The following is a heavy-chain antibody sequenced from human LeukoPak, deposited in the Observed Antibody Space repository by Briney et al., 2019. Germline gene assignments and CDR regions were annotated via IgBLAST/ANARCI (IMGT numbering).Heavy chain of an antibody. J-gene: IGHJ4*02. Sequence: SETLSLTCTVSGGSISSYYWSWIRQPPGKGLEWIGYIYYSGSTNYNPSLKSRVTISVDTSKNQFSLKLSSVTAADTAVYYCARHSRPADSSSYEDYWGQGTLVTASS. V-gene: IGHV4-59*08. CDR3: ARHSRPADSSSYEDY. CDR1: GGSISSYY. D-gene: IGHD6-13*01. CDR2: IYYSGST.